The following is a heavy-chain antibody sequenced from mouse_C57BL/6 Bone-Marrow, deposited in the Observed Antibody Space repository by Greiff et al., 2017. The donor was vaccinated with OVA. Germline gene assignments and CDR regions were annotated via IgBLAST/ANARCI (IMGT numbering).Heavy chain of an antibody. V-gene: IGHV5-6*01. J-gene: IGHJ3*01. D-gene: IGHD1-1*01. CDR2: ISSGGSYT. Sequence: EVKLQESGGDLVKPGGSLTLSCAASGFTFSSYGMSWVRQTPDKRLEWVATISSGGSYTYYPDRVKGRFTISRDNAKNTLFLQMSSLKSEDTAMYYCARLLLRWFAYWGQGTLVTVSA. CDR3: ARLLLRWFAY. CDR1: GFTFSSYG.